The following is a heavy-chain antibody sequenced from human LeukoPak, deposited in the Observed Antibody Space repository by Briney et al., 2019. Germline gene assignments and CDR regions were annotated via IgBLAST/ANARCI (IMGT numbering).Heavy chain of an antibody. D-gene: IGHD3-22*01. CDR2: ISPYSGDT. Sequence: ASVKVSCKVSGYTFTSYGVTWVRQAPGQGLEWMGWISPYSGDTDYAQKLQGRVTVTADTSTRTAYLELSSLRSDDTAVYYCASNTGSDASGYAYWGQGTLVTVSS. V-gene: IGHV1-18*01. CDR3: ASNTGSDASGYAY. J-gene: IGHJ4*02. CDR1: GYTFTSYG.